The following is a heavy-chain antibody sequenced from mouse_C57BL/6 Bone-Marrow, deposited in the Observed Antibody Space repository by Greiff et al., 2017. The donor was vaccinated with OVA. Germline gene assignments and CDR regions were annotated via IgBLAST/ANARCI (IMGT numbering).Heavy chain of an antibody. Sequence: VQLQQPGAELVKPGASVKLSCKASGYTFTSYWMHWVKQRPGQGLEWIGMIHPNSGSTNYNEKFKSKATLTVDKSSSTAYMQLSSLTSEDSAVYYCAREGLGRRFAYWGQGTLVTVSA. D-gene: IGHD4-1*01. V-gene: IGHV1-64*01. J-gene: IGHJ3*01. CDR1: GYTFTSYW. CDR3: AREGLGRRFAY. CDR2: IHPNSGST.